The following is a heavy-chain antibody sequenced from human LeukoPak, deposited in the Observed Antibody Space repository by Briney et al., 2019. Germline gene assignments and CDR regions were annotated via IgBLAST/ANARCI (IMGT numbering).Heavy chain of an antibody. J-gene: IGHJ4*02. Sequence: GGSLRLSCEASGFTFTNYAMTWVRQAPGKGLEWVSSISETGGGRYYADSVKGRFTISRDNSKNTLFLLMNSLRPEDTAVYYCATGAIIPWSGYSLDYWGQGTLVTVSS. D-gene: IGHD3-3*01. CDR1: GFTFTNYA. V-gene: IGHV3-23*01. CDR3: ATGAIIPWSGYSLDY. CDR2: ISETGGGR.